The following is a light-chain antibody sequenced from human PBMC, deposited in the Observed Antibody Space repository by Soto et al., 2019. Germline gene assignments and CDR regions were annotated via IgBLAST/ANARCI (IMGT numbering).Light chain of an antibody. Sequence: DIQMTQSPSSLSASVGDRVTITCQASQHISHYLNWYQQRPWKAPKLLIYDASTLETGVPSRFSGSGSGTHFTFTISSLQPEDIATYYCQKCDDVPLTFGGGTKVEIK. V-gene: IGKV1-33*01. J-gene: IGKJ4*01. CDR1: QHISHY. CDR2: DAS. CDR3: QKCDDVPLT.